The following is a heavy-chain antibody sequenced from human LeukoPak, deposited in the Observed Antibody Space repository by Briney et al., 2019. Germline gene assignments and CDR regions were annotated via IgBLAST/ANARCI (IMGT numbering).Heavy chain of an antibody. Sequence: GASVKVSCRASGYTFTSYGISWVRQAPGQGLEWMGWISAYNGNTNYAQKLQGRVTMTTDTSTSTAYTELRSLRSDDTAVYYCARDGTAMVLYYDYWGQGTLVTVSS. J-gene: IGHJ4*02. CDR1: GYTFTSYG. V-gene: IGHV1-18*01. CDR3: ARDGTAMVLYYDY. CDR2: ISAYNGNT. D-gene: IGHD5-18*01.